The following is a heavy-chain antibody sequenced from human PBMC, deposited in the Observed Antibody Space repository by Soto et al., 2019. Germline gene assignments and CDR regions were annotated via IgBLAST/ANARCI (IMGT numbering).Heavy chain of an antibody. D-gene: IGHD6-13*01. J-gene: IGHJ6*02. Sequence: QLQLQESGQGLVKPSETLSLTCTVSGGSISSSSYWGWIRQPPGKGLEWIGSIYSIGSTYYNPSLKSRVTISVDTSKNQFSLKLSSVTAADTAVYYCRRSSRYSTDVWGQGTTVTVSS. CDR2: IYSIGST. CDR3: RRSSRYSTDV. CDR1: GGSISSSSY. V-gene: IGHV4-39*01.